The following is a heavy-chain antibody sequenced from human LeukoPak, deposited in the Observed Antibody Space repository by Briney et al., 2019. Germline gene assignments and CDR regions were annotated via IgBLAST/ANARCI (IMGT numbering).Heavy chain of an antibody. Sequence: LEWIGYIYYSGSTNYNPSLKSRVTISVDTSKNQFSLKLSSVTAEERAVYDCGRGIHADDLGVTGIQTSALPGWG. V-gene: IGHV4-59*01. CDR2: IYYSGST. J-gene: IGHJ1*01. CDR3: GRGIHADDLGVTGIQTSALPG. D-gene: IGHD1-1*01.